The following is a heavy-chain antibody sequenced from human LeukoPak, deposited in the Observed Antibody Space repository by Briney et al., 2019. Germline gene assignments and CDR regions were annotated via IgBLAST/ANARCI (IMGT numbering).Heavy chain of an antibody. V-gene: IGHV3-23*01. D-gene: IGHD3-10*01. CDR3: AKHLRRDLLWSGEGYYFGY. J-gene: IGHJ4*02. CDR1: GFPFSNYA. Sequence: GGSLRLSCVASGFPFSNYAMSWIRQAPGKGLECVSVISGDGGTTYYADFVKGRFTISRDNSKNTFYLQMNSLRAEDTAVYYCAKHLRRDLLWSGEGYYFGYWGQGTLVTVSS. CDR2: ISGDGGTT.